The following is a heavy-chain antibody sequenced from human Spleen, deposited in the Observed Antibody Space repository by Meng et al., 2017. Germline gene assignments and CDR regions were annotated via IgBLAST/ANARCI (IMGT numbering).Heavy chain of an antibody. CDR3: SKDYTGSDDY. CDR2: VGHDGNSG. J-gene: IGHJ4*02. V-gene: IGHV3-30-3*01. D-gene: IGHD5-12*01. Sequence: QVQLVESGGGVVQPGRSLRLSCATSGFTFTNYAMHCVRQAPGKGLEWVAIVGHDGNSGCYAGSVRGRFTISRDNAKNTLYLQMTSLRAEDTAVYYCSKDYTGSDDYWGQGTLVTVSS. CDR1: GFTFTNYA.